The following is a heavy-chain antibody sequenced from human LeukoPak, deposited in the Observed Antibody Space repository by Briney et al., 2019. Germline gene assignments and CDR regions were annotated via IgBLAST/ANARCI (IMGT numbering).Heavy chain of an antibody. J-gene: IGHJ4*02. CDR3: ARVDRRGVGATSFDY. CDR1: GFTFSEYT. CDR2: ISYDGNKK. D-gene: IGHD1-26*01. V-gene: IGHV3-30*04. Sequence: GGSLRISCAASGFTFSEYTIHWVRQAPGRGLEWVALISYDGNKKYYADSVKGRFTISRDNSKNTVYLQMNSLRAEDTAVYFCARVDRRGVGATSFDYCGQGTLVTVSS.